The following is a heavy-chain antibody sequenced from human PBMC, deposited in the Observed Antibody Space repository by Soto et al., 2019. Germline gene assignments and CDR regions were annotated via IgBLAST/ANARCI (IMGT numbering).Heavy chain of an antibody. D-gene: IGHD5-12*01. J-gene: IGHJ4*02. Sequence: GASVKVSCKASGYTFTGYYMHWVRQAPGQGLEWMGWINPNSGGTNYAQKFQGRVTMTRDTSISTAYMELSRLRSDDTAVYYCARMHGYSGTLYTANFDYWGQGTLVAVSS. CDR2: INPNSGGT. CDR3: ARMHGYSGTLYTANFDY. CDR1: GYTFTGYY. V-gene: IGHV1-2*02.